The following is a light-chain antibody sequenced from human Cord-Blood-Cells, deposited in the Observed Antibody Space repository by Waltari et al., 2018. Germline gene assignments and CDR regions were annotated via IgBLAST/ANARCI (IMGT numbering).Light chain of an antibody. V-gene: IGLV3-25*03. Sequence: SYELTQPPSVSVSTGQTARTPCSGDALQQQYDHWYQQKPGQAPVLVIYKDSERPSGIPERFSGSSSGTTVTLTISGVQAEDEADYYCQSADSSGTYYVFGTGTKVTVL. CDR3: QSADSSGTYYV. CDR1: ALQQQY. CDR2: KDS. J-gene: IGLJ1*01.